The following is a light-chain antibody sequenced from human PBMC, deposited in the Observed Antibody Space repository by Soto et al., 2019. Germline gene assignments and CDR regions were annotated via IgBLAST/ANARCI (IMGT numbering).Light chain of an antibody. CDR2: AAS. V-gene: IGKV1-9*01. Sequence: DIQLTQSPSFLSASVGDRVTITCRASQGISSYLAWYQQKPGKPPKLLIYAASTVQSGVPSRFSGSGSGTEFTLTISILQPEDFATYYCQQLVTFGQGTKVEIK. J-gene: IGKJ1*01. CDR1: QGISSY. CDR3: QQLVT.